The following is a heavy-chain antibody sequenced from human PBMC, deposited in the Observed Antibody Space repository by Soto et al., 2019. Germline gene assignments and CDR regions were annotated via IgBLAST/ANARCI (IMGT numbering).Heavy chain of an antibody. J-gene: IGHJ6*02. D-gene: IGHD3-10*01. V-gene: IGHV3-48*03. CDR2: ISSSGSTI. CDR3: ARDQWSWFGSNFYYYYGMDV. CDR1: GFTFSSYE. Sequence: GGSLRLSCAASGFTFSSYEMNWVRQAPGKGLEWVSYISSSGSTIYYADSVKGRFTISRDNAKNSLYLQMNSLRAEGTAVYYCARDQWSWFGSNFYYYYGMDVWGQGTTVTVSS.